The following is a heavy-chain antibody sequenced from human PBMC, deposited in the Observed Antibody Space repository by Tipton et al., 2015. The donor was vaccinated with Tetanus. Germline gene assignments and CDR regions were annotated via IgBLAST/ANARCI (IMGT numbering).Heavy chain of an antibody. CDR2: ISGSGGST. J-gene: IGHJ4*02. D-gene: IGHD6-19*01. V-gene: IGHV3-23*01. CDR3: AKVIAVAGSYYFDY. CDR1: GFTFSSYA. Sequence: CAASGFTFSSYAMSWVRQAPGKGLEWVSAISGSGGSTYYADSVKGRFTISRDNSKNTLYLQMNSLRAEDTAVYYCAKVIAVAGSYYFDYWGQGTLVTVSS.